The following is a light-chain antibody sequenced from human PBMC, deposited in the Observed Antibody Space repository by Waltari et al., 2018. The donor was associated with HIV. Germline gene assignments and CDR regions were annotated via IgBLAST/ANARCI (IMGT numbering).Light chain of an antibody. CDR2: KAS. J-gene: IGKJ1*01. CDR3: QQYDTSSPT. CDR1: QSIGSW. V-gene: IGKV1-5*03. Sequence: DIQLTQFPSSLSASTGDRVTITCRASQSIGSWLAWYPQKPGQAPILLIYKASDLESGVPSRFSGRGSGTEFTLTISSLQPDESATYYCQQYDTSSPTFGQGTKVEVK.